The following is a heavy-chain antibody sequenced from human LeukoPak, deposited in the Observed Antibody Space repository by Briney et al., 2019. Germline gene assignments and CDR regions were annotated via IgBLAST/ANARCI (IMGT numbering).Heavy chain of an antibody. J-gene: IGHJ3*02. V-gene: IGHV1-18*01. CDR2: IGAYNGNT. Sequence: GASVKVSCKASGYTFTSYGISWVRQAPGQGLEWMGWIGAYNGNTNYAQKLQGRVTMTTDTSTSTAYMELRSLRSDDTAVYYCARDGIAAAGTSLGYNKGTRNAFDIWGQGTMVTVSS. D-gene: IGHD6-13*01. CDR3: ARDGIAAAGTSLGYNKGTRNAFDI. CDR1: GYTFTSYG.